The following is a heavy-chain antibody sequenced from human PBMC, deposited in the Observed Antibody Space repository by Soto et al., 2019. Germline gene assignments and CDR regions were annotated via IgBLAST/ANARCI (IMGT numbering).Heavy chain of an antibody. CDR1: EYKVTSFW. CDR3: TRHKSLSSGWYYFDN. D-gene: IGHD6-19*01. CDR2: IYSGKSGT. Sequence: SLKISCQGFEYKVTSFWIGLVGQLPGKGLEGVGFIYSGKSGTRYNPFFEGQVTISAGQSISTVYLQWSSLKASDTEMYYCTRHKSLSSGWYYFDNGGQGTQVTVS. V-gene: IGHV5-51*01. J-gene: IGHJ4*02.